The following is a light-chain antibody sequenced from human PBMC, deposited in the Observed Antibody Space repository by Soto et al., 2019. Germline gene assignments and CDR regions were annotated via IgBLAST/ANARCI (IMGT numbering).Light chain of an antibody. Sequence: EIVLTQSPGTLSLSPGERVTLSCRASQSVSSNYLAWYQQKPGQAPRILIYGASSRATGIPDRFSGSGSGTDFTLTINRLEPEDFAVYYCQQYGGSPRVTFGGGTKVEIK. J-gene: IGKJ4*01. CDR3: QQYGGSPRVT. V-gene: IGKV3-20*01. CDR2: GAS. CDR1: QSVSSNY.